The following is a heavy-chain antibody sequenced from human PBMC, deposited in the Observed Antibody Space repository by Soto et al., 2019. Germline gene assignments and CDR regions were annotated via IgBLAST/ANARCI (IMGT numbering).Heavy chain of an antibody. CDR3: AKDPRSAAGINPWYFDL. Sequence: QVQLVESGGGVVQPGRSLRLSCAASGFTFSSYGMHWVRQAPGKGLEWVAVISYDGSNKYYADSVKGRLTISRDNSKNTVYLQMNSLRAEDTAVYYCAKDPRSAAGINPWYFDLWGRGTLVTVSS. CDR1: GFTFSSYG. V-gene: IGHV3-30*18. J-gene: IGHJ2*01. D-gene: IGHD6-13*01. CDR2: ISYDGSNK.